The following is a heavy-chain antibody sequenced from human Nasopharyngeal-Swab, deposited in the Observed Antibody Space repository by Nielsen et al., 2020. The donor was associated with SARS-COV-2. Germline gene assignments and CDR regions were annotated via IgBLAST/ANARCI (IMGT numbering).Heavy chain of an antibody. V-gene: IGHV3-23*01. CDR2: IRPAADRT. J-gene: IGHJ4*02. CDR3: AREVGSSGWYTVDY. CDR1: GFTFSSYE. Sequence: GESLKISCAASGFTFSSYEMNWVRQAPGKGLQWVSTIRPAADRTYYTDSVKGRFTISRDNSRNTLFLQMNMLRAEDTAVYYCAREVGSSGWYTVDYWGQGTLVTVSS. D-gene: IGHD6-19*01.